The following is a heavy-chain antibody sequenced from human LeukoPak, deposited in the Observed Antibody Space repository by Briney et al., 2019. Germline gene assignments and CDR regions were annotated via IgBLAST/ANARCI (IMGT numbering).Heavy chain of an antibody. Sequence: SETLSLTCAVYGGSFSGYYWSWIRQPPGKGLEWIGEINHSGSTNYNPSLKSRVTISVDTSKNQFSLKLSSVTAADTAVYYCAREPYAAEHGRWFDPWGQGTMVTVSS. CDR2: INHSGST. CDR3: AREPYAAEHGRWFDP. J-gene: IGHJ3*01. CDR1: GGSFSGYY. V-gene: IGHV4-34*01. D-gene: IGHD3-10*01.